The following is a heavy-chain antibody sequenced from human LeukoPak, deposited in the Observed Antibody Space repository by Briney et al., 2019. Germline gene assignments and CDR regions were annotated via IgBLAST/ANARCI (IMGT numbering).Heavy chain of an antibody. J-gene: IGHJ4*02. Sequence: SGGSLRLSCAASGFTFSSYWMHWVRQAPGKGLEWVSRINGDGSSTNYADSVKGRFTISRDNSKNALYLQMNSLRAEDTAVYYCAKDRIYYYDSSGYYAASLSNWGQGTLVTVSS. CDR2: INGDGSST. D-gene: IGHD3-22*01. CDR3: AKDRIYYYDSSGYYAASLSN. CDR1: GFTFSSYW. V-gene: IGHV3-74*01.